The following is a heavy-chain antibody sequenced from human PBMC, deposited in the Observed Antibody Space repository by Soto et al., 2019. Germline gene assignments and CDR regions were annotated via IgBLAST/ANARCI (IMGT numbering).Heavy chain of an antibody. D-gene: IGHD2-21*02. Sequence: GGSLRLSCAASGFTFSSYAMHWVRQAPGKGLEWVAVISYDGSNKYYADSVKGRFTISRDNSKNTLYLQMNSLRAEDTAVYYCARADIVVVTAIGSYWGQGTLVTVSS. J-gene: IGHJ4*02. CDR1: GFTFSSYA. CDR2: ISYDGSNK. V-gene: IGHV3-30-3*01. CDR3: ARADIVVVTAIGSY.